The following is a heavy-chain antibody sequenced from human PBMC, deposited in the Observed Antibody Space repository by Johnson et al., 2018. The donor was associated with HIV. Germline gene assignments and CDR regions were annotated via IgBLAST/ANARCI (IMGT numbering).Heavy chain of an antibody. CDR1: GFTFSRYW. J-gene: IGHJ3*02. CDR3: ARARYGDLLNLDAFDI. Sequence: VQLVESGGGLVQPGGSLRLSCPASGFTFSRYWMSWVRQAPGRGLAWVANIKQDRSEKYYVDSVKGRFPISRDNAKTSLYRQMNSLRAGDTALYYCARARYGDLLNLDAFDIWGQGTMVTVSS. CDR2: IKQDRSEK. D-gene: IGHD4-17*01. V-gene: IGHV3-7*05.